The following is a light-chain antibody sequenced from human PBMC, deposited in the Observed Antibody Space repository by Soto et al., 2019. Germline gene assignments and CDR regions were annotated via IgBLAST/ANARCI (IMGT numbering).Light chain of an antibody. CDR1: RSISSSY. CDR3: QHYSTSPRT. CDR2: GAS. J-gene: IGKJ1*01. V-gene: IGKV3-20*01. Sequence: EVVLTQSPGTLSLSPGERATLSCRTSRSISSSYLAWYQQKPGQAPRRLIYGASSRANGIPDRFSGSGSGTDFNLNITRLEPEDVAVYYCQHYSTSPRTFGQGTKVEVK.